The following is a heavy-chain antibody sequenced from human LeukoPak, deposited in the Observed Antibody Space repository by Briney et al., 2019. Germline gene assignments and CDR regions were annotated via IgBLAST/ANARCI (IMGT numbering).Heavy chain of an antibody. D-gene: IGHD2-15*01. CDR2: TSSSSSYT. Sequence: GGSLRLSCAASGFTFSDYYMSWIRQAPGKGLEWVSYTSSSSSYTNYADSVKGRFTISRDNAKNSLYLQMNSLRAEDTAVYYCARDLGYCSGGSCYSSGFDYWGQGTLVTVSS. CDR3: ARDLGYCSGGSCYSSGFDY. CDR1: GFTFSDYY. J-gene: IGHJ4*02. V-gene: IGHV3-11*06.